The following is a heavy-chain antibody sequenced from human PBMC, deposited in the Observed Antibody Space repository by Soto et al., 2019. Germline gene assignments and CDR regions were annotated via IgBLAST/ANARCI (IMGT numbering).Heavy chain of an antibody. V-gene: IGHV4-30-2*01. CDR2: IYHSGST. D-gene: IGHD1-26*01. Sequence: QLQLQESGSGLVKPSQTLSLTCAVSGGSISSGGYSWSWIRQPPGKGLEWIGYIYHSGSTYYNPSLKRRDTISVDRSKNPFSLTLSSVTAADTAVYYCASSRGSAVPLDYWGQGTLVTVSS. CDR3: ASSRGSAVPLDY. CDR1: GGSISSGGYS. J-gene: IGHJ4*02.